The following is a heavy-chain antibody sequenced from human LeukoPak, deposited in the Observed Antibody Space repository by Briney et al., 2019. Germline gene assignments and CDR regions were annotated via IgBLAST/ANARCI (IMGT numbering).Heavy chain of an antibody. CDR3: ATRLGYCSGGSCYSVSANWFDP. J-gene: IGHJ5*02. CDR1: GYTFTSYG. CDR2: FDPEDGET. Sequence: VASVKVSCKASGYTFTSYGISWVRQAPGQGLEWMGGFDPEDGETIYAQKFQGRVTMTEDTSTDTAYMELSSLRSEDTAVYYCATRLGYCSGGSCYSVSANWFDPWGQGTLVTVSS. V-gene: IGHV1-24*01. D-gene: IGHD2-15*01.